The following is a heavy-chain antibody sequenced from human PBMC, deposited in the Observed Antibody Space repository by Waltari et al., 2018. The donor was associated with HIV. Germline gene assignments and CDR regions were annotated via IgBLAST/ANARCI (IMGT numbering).Heavy chain of an antibody. J-gene: IGHJ4*02. D-gene: IGHD1-26*01. CDR3: AKDLGQGHLQPNFHH. V-gene: IGHV3-9*01. Sequence: EMQLVESGGGLVQPGGSLRLSCAASGFTFDDYAMHWVRQGPGKGLEGVAGINWNTANIAYADSLKGRFIISRDNGKNSLFLQMNSVGTEDTALYYCAKDLGQGHLQPNFHHWGQGTLVTVSS. CDR2: INWNTANI. CDR1: GFTFDDYA.